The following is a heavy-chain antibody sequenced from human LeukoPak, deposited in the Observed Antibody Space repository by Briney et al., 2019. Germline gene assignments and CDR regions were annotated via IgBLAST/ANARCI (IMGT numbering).Heavy chain of an antibody. CDR2: IYCSGKT. Sequence: SETLSLSCTLSDGSISSYYWTWIRQPPGKGLEWIGYIYCSGKTNYNPSLKSRVTMSVDTSKNQFSLKVFSVTAADTGVYYFSRQTPPIPRSGWYPPHDFWGQRTLVSVSS. CDR3: SRQTPPIPRSGWYPPHDF. V-gene: IGHV4-59*08. D-gene: IGHD6-19*01. CDR1: DGSISSYY. J-gene: IGHJ4*02.